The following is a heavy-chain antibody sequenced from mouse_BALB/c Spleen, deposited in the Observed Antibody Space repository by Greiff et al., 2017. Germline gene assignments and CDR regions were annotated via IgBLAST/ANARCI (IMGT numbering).Heavy chain of an antibody. Sequence: EVKLMESGGGLVQPGGSRKLSCAASGFTFSSFGMHWVRQAPEKGLEWVAYISSGSSTIYYADTVKGRFTISRDNPKNTLFLQMTSLRSEDTAMYYCARSTAAPYAMDDWGQGTSVTVSS. CDR2: ISSGSSTI. CDR1: GFTFSSFG. V-gene: IGHV5-17*02. D-gene: IGHD1-2*01. CDR3: ARSTAAPYAMDD. J-gene: IGHJ4*01.